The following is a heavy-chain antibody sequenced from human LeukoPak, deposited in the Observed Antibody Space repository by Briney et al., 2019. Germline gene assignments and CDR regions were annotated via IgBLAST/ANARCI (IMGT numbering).Heavy chain of an antibody. CDR3: ARDNSVRDEAWWFNP. V-gene: IGHV1-18*01. CDR1: GYTFTSYG. D-gene: IGHD5-24*01. J-gene: IGHJ5*02. Sequence: ASVKVSCKASGYTFTSYGISWVRQAPGQGLEWMGWISAYNGNTNYAQKLQGRVTMTTDTSTSTDYLELSSLRSEDTAVYYCARDNSVRDEAWWFNPWGQGTLVTVSS. CDR2: ISAYNGNT.